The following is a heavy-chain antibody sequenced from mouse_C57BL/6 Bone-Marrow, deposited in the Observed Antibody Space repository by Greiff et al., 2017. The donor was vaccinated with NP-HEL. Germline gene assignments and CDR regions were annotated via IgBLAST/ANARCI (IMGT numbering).Heavy chain of an antibody. CDR2: ISDGGSYT. J-gene: IGHJ3*01. D-gene: IGHD2-1*01. CDR3: AQYYGNNPFAY. CDR1: GFTFSSYA. V-gene: IGHV5-4*03. Sequence: EVKLVESGGGLVKPGGSLKLSCAASGFTFSSYAMSWVRQTPEKRLEWVATISDGGSYTYYPDNVKGRFTISRDNAKNNLYLQMSHLKSEDTAMYYCAQYYGNNPFAYWGQGTLVTVSA.